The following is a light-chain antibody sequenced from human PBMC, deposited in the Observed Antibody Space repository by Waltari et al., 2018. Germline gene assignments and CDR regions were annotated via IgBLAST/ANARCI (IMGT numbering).Light chain of an antibody. J-gene: IGKJ3*01. CDR2: GAS. CDR3: QQYNNWPFT. CDR1: QNVSSN. V-gene: IGKV3-15*01. Sequence: EIVMTQSPAPLSVSPGERATLSCRASQNVSSNLAWYQQKPGQAPRRLIYGASTRVTGIPARFSGSGSGTDFTLTISSLQSEDFAVYYCQQYNNWPFTFGPGTKVDIK.